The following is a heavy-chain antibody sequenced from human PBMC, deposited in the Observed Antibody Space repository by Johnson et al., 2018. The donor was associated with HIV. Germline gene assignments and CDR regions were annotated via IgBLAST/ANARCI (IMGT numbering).Heavy chain of an antibody. V-gene: IGHV3-30*04. D-gene: IGHD3-22*01. Sequence: QVQLVESGGGVVQPGRSLRLSCAASGFTFSSYAMHWVRQAPGKGLEWVAVISYDGSNKYYADSVKGRFTISRANSKNTLYLQMNSLRAEDTAVYYCARGGYYDSSGLQTPLHAFDIWGQGTMVTVSS. CDR1: GFTFSSYA. J-gene: IGHJ3*02. CDR2: ISYDGSNK. CDR3: ARGGYYDSSGLQTPLHAFDI.